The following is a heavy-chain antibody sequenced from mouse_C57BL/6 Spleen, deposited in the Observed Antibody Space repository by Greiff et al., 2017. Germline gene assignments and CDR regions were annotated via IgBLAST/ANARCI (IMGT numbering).Heavy chain of an antibody. CDR1: GYTFTSYW. V-gene: IGHV1-55*01. Sequence: QVQLQQPGAELVKPGASVKMSCKASGYTFTSYWITWVKQRPGQGLEWIGDIYPGSGSTNYNEKFKSKATLTVDTSSSTAYMQLSSLTSEDSAVYYCARICYDYDENWFAYWGQGTLVTVSA. CDR3: ARICYDYDENWFAY. D-gene: IGHD2-4*01. CDR2: IYPGSGST. J-gene: IGHJ3*01.